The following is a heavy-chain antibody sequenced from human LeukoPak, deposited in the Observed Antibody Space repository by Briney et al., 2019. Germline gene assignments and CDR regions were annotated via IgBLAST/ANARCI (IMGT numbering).Heavy chain of an antibody. CDR3: ARRGKAQDIVVVPAVYYFNY. CDR2: IYHSGST. D-gene: IGHD2-2*01. CDR1: GYSISSGYY. Sequence: SETLSLTCAVSGYSISSGYYWGWIRQPPGKGLEWIGSIYHSGSTYYNPSLKGRVTISVDTSKNQFSLKLSSVTPADTAVYYCARRGKAQDIVVVPAVYYFNYWGQGTLVTVSS. J-gene: IGHJ4*02. V-gene: IGHV4-38-2*01.